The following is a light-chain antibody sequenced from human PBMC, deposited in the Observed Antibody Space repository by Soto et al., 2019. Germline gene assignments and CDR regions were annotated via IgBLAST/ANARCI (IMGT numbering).Light chain of an antibody. J-gene: IGKJ1*01. CDR3: QQYNNWPLT. CDR2: GAS. V-gene: IGKV3-15*01. Sequence: EIVLTQSPSTLSVSPEERATISCRASQRVSSNLAWYQQKPGQAPRLLIYGASTRATGIPARFSGSGSGTEFTLTISSLQSEDFAVYYCQQYNNWPLTFGQGTKVDIK. CDR1: QRVSSN.